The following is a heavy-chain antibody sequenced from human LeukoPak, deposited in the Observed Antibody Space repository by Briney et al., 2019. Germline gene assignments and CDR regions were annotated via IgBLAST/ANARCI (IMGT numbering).Heavy chain of an antibody. CDR2: IKRDGSDGSPT. CDR3: ARGGSPPEALGDTFDV. J-gene: IGHJ3*01. CDR1: GLTFSNYW. D-gene: IGHD1-26*01. Sequence: GGSLRLSCAASGLTFSNYWMHWVRQAPGKGLVWVSRIKRDGSDGSPTNSADSVRGRFTISRDNVKNTLHLQMNSLRAEDTAVYYCARGGSPPEALGDTFDVWDQGTLVTVSS. V-gene: IGHV3-74*01.